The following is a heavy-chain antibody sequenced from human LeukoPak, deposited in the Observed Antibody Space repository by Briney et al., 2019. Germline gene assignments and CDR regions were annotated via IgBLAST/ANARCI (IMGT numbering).Heavy chain of an antibody. Sequence: GGSLRLSCAASGFTFNSHWMHWVRQAPGKGLEWVSVIYSGGSTYYADSVKGRFTISRDNPKNTLYLQMNSLRAEDTAVYYCARDPSYYYDSTDYWGQGTLVTVSS. CDR2: IYSGGST. D-gene: IGHD3-22*01. CDR3: ARDPSYYYDSTDY. V-gene: IGHV3-53*01. CDR1: GFTFNSHW. J-gene: IGHJ4*02.